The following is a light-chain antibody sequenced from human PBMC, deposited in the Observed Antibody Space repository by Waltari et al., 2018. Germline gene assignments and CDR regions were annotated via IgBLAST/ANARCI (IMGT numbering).Light chain of an antibody. CDR3: QQYDASQWT. Sequence: DIVLTQSPGTLSLSPGERATLSCRASQSVSSHLAWYQQTPGQAPRLLIYGASNRATGIPDRFSGSGSGTEFTLTISRLEPEDFAVYYCQQYDASQWTFGHGTKVEI. CDR1: QSVSSH. J-gene: IGKJ1*01. V-gene: IGKV3-20*01. CDR2: GAS.